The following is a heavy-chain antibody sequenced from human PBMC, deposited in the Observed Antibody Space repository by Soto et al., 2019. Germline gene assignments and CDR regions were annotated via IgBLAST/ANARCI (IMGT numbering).Heavy chain of an antibody. CDR3: ARDRAQNSGYPQPSDAFDI. CDR2: IIPMFGRP. CDR1: GGTFSTYT. J-gene: IGHJ3*02. D-gene: IGHD5-12*01. V-gene: IGHV1-69*06. Sequence: GASVKVSCKASGGTFSTYTINWVRQAPGQGLEWMGGIIPMFGRPNYAQKFQGRLTITADKSTSTAYMELSSLRSEDTAVYFCARDRAQNSGYPQPSDAFDIWGQGTMVTVSS.